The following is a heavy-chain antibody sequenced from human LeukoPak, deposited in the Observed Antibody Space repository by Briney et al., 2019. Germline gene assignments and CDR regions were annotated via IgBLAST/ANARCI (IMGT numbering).Heavy chain of an antibody. J-gene: IGHJ5*02. CDR1: GFSFSSYD. Sequence: PGGSLRHSCAASGFSFSSYDFHWVRQRKGESPEWVSAIGTAGDTYYPGSVKGRFTISRENAKNSLYLQMNILEVGDTAVYYCASATRGGYYDHWGQGTLVSVSS. CDR3: ASATRGGYYDH. CDR2: IGTAGDT. V-gene: IGHV3-13*01. D-gene: IGHD3-22*01.